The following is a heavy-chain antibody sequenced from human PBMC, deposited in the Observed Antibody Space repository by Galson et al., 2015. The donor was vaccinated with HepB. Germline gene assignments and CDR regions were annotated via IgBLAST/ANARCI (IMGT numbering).Heavy chain of an antibody. Sequence: QSGAEVTKPGESLRISCKGSGSSFTSYWISWVRQTPGKGLEWMGRIDPSDSYTNYSPSFQGHVTISADKSISTAYLQWSSLKASDTAMYYCARRIALDSSGWRGDYYYYGMDVWGQGTTVTVSS. J-gene: IGHJ6*02. D-gene: IGHD6-19*01. CDR2: IDPSDSYT. CDR1: GSSFTSYW. CDR3: ARRIALDSSGWRGDYYYYGMDV. V-gene: IGHV5-10-1*01.